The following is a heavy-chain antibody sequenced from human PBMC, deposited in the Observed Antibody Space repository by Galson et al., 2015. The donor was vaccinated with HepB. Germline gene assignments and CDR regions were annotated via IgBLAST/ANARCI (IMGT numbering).Heavy chain of an antibody. V-gene: IGHV1-69*01. D-gene: IGHD3-10*01. Sequence: SCKASGGTFSSYAISWVRQAPGQGLEWMGGIIPIFGTANYAQKFQGRVTITADESTSTAYMELSSLRSEDTAVYYCARDRVRGVIDYYYYGMDVWGQGTTVTVSS. CDR2: IIPIFGTA. J-gene: IGHJ6*02. CDR3: ARDRVRGVIDYYYYGMDV. CDR1: GGTFSSYA.